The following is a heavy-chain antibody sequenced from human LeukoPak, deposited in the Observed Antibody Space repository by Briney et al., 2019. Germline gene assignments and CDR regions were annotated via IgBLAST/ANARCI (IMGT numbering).Heavy chain of an antibody. J-gene: IGHJ4*02. CDR2: IYSDGSTT. V-gene: IGHV3-74*03. Sequence: GGSLRLSCGASGFSFTTYWMGWVRQAPGKGLVWVSRIYSDGSTTMYADSVKGRFTISRDNARNTLYLQVSSLRVEDTAVYYCARGGHDSYRSLGTLVDYWGQGTLVTVSS. CDR3: ARGGHDSYRSLGTLVDY. D-gene: IGHD3-16*02. CDR1: GFSFTTYW.